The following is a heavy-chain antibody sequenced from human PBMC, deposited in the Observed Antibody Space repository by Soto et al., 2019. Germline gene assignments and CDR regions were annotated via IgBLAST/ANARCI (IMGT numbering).Heavy chain of an antibody. J-gene: IGHJ4*02. Sequence: ASVKVSCKASGYTFTSDDVNWGRQATRQGLEWMGWMNPNSGNTGYAQKFQGRVTMTRNTSISTAYMELSSLRSEDTATYYCARSSLTGDLDYWGQGTLVTVSS. CDR2: MNPNSGNT. CDR1: GYTFTSDD. CDR3: ARSSLTGDLDY. V-gene: IGHV1-8*02. D-gene: IGHD7-27*01.